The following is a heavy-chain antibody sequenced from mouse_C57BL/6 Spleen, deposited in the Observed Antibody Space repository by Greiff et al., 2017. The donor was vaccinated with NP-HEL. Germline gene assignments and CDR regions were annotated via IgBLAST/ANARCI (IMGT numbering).Heavy chain of an antibody. V-gene: IGHV1-18*01. Sequence: EVQLQQSGPELVKPGASVKIPCKASGYTFTDYNMDWVKQSHGKSLEWIGDINPNNGGTIYNQKFKGKATFTVDKSSSTAYMELRSLTSEDPAVYYCTVTTVVEGFAYWGQGTLVTVSA. CDR1: GYTFTDYN. J-gene: IGHJ3*01. D-gene: IGHD1-1*01. CDR3: TVTTVVEGFAY. CDR2: INPNNGGT.